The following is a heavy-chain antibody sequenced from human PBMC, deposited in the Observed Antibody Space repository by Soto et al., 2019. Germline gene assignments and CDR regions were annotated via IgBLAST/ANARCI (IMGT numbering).Heavy chain of an antibody. CDR3: AKDREAKYITWYAFDI. J-gene: IGHJ3*02. V-gene: IGHV3-30*18. Sequence: PGGSLRLSCAASGFTFSSYGMHWVRQDPGKGLEWVAVISYDGSNKYYADSVKGRFTISRDNSKNTLYLQMNSLRAEDTAVYYCAKDREAKYITWYAFDIWGQGTMVTVSS. D-gene: IGHD3-10*01. CDR1: GFTFSSYG. CDR2: ISYDGSNK.